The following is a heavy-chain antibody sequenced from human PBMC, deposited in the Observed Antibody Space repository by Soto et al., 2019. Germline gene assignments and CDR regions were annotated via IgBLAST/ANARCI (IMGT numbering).Heavy chain of an antibody. J-gene: IGHJ4*02. CDR1: GGSFSGYY. V-gene: IGHV4-34*01. CDR2: INHSGST. Sequence: ETLSLTCAVYGGSFSGYYWSWIRQPPGKGLEWIGEINHSGSTNYNPSLKSRVTISVDTSKNQFSLKLSSVTAADTAVYYCARGLVRGVTTGTHFDYWGQGTLVTVSS. CDR3: ARGLVRGVTTGTHFDY. D-gene: IGHD4-17*01.